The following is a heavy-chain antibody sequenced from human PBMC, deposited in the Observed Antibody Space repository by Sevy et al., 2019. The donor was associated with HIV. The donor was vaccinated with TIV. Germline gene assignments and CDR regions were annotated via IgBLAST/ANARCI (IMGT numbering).Heavy chain of an antibody. CDR3: TREYRGAHVRYCSSTSCYMYYYYGMDV. V-gene: IGHV3-49*03. CDR1: GFTFGDYA. CDR2: IRSKAYGGTT. Sequence: GGSLRLSCTASGFTFGDYAMSWFRQAPGKGLEWVGFIRSKAYGGTTEHAASVKGRFTISRDDSKSIAYLQMNSLKTXDTAVYYCTREYRGAHVRYCSSTSCYMYYYYGMDVWGQGTTVTVSS. J-gene: IGHJ6*02. D-gene: IGHD2-2*02.